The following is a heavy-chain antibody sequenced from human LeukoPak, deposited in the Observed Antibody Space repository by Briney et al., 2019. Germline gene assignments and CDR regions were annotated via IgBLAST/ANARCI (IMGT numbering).Heavy chain of an antibody. V-gene: IGHV4-30-4*08. CDR3: ASSGYVYYYYYYMDV. Sequence: PSETLSLTCTVSGGSISSGDYYWSWIRQPPGKGLEWIEYIYYSGSTYYNPSLKSRVTISVDTSKNQFSLKLSSVTAADTAVYYCASSGYVYYYYYYMDVWGKGTTVTVSS. J-gene: IGHJ6*03. D-gene: IGHD5-12*01. CDR2: IYYSGST. CDR1: GGSISSGDYY.